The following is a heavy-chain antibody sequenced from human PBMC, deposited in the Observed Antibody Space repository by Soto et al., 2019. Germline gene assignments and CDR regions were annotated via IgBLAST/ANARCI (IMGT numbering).Heavy chain of an antibody. D-gene: IGHD3-22*01. CDR2: IWYDGSNK. CDR3: ARDLFEGYYDRSGVDY. V-gene: IGHV3-33*01. CDR1: GFTFSSYG. Sequence: QVQLVESWGGVVQPGRSLRLSCAASGFTFSSYGMHWVRQAPGKGLEWVAVIWYDGSNKYYADSVKGRFTISRDNSKNTLYLQMNSLRAEDTAVYYGARDLFEGYYDRSGVDYWGQGTLVTVAS. J-gene: IGHJ4*02.